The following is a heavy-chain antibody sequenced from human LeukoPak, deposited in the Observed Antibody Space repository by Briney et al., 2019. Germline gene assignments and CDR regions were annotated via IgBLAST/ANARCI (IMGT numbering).Heavy chain of an antibody. CDR3: ARHDGVIIHGNQFYYMDV. D-gene: IGHD3-3*01. CDR2: ISVSGTNT. Sequence: GGSLRLSCAASGFIFSTYAMSWVRQAPGKGLDWVSSISVSGTNTYYAESVKGRLTISRDNSKNTLYLQMNSMIAEDTAVYYCARHDGVIIHGNQFYYMDVWGKGTTITVSS. V-gene: IGHV3-23*01. CDR1: GFIFSTYA. J-gene: IGHJ6*03.